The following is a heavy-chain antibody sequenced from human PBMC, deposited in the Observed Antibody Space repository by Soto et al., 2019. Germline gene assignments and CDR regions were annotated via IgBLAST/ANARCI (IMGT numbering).Heavy chain of an antibody. CDR2: IKKDGSEK. Sequence: EVQLVESGGGVVQPGGSLRLSCAASVFAFSAYYMTWVRQAPGKGLEWVANIKKDGSEKYYAGSVNGRFIISRDDAKNLLFLQMNSLRVEDTAVYYCAREKRANGYFDYWGQGTPVTVSA. CDR3: AREKRANGYFDY. D-gene: IGHD6-25*01. V-gene: IGHV3-7*01. CDR1: VFAFSAYY. J-gene: IGHJ4*02.